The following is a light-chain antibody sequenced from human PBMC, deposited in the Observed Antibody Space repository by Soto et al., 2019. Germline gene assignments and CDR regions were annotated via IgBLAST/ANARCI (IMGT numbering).Light chain of an antibody. CDR1: QSISYW. V-gene: IGKV1-5*01. J-gene: IGKJ1*01. Sequence: DIQMTQSPSTLSASVGDRVTITCRSSQSISYWLAWYQQKPGQSPKVLIYDASTSKSGVPSRFSGSGFGTEFTLTISSLQPDDFATYYCQQYNSYSWTFGQGTKVEIK. CDR2: DAS. CDR3: QQYNSYSWT.